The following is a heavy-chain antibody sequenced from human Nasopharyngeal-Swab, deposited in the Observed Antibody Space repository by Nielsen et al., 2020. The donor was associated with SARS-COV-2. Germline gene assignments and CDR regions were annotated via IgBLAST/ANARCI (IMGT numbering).Heavy chain of an antibody. V-gene: IGHV3-33*01. CDR1: GFTFCTTS. D-gene: IGHD6-25*01. Sequence: GESLKISCAASGFTFCTTSIHWVRQAPGKGLEWVGFIWFDGIKNYYTDSVKCRFTISRDNSKNTLYLQMNSLGAEDTAVYYCVRQFGGSADFSGQGTLVTVSS. CDR2: IWFDGIKN. J-gene: IGHJ4*02. CDR3: VRQFGGSADF.